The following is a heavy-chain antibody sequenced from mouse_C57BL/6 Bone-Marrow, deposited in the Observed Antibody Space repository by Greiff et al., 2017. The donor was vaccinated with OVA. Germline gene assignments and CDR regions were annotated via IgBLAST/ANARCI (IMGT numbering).Heavy chain of an antibody. CDR3: ARKSYSNPFAY. Sequence: VQLQQSGPVLVKPGASVKMSCKASGYTFTDYYMNWVKQSHGKSLEWIGVINPYNGGTSYNQKFKGKATLTVDKSSSTAYMELNSLTSEDSAVYYCARKSYSNPFAYWGQGTLVTVSA. V-gene: IGHV1-19*01. J-gene: IGHJ3*01. D-gene: IGHD2-5*01. CDR1: GYTFTDYY. CDR2: INPYNGGT.